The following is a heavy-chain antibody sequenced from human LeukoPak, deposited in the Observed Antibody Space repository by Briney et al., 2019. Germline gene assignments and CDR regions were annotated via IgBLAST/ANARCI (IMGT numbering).Heavy chain of an antibody. CDR3: ARDSRPSYDSCADYYPGDY. Sequence: ASVKVSCKASGYTFTSYGISWVRQAPGQGLEWMGSISAYNGNTNYAQKFQGRVTMTRDTSTSTVYMELSSLRSEDTAVYYCARDSRPSYDSCADYYPGDYWGQGTLVTVSS. CDR2: ISAYNGNT. V-gene: IGHV1-18*01. D-gene: IGHD3-22*01. CDR1: GYTFTSYG. J-gene: IGHJ4*02.